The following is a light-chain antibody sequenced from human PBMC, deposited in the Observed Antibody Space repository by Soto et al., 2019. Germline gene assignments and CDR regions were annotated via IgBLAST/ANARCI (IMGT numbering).Light chain of an antibody. CDR1: TGAVTSNHH. CDR2: DTS. CDR3: FLSYDAARV. Sequence: QAVVTQGPSLTVSPGGPVTLTCGSSTGAVTSNHHPYWLQQKAGQASRILIYDTSNKLSWTPARVSGSLLGDKAALTLSGAQPEDEDQYDCFLSYDAARVFGGGTKLTV. J-gene: IGLJ2*01. V-gene: IGLV7-46*01.